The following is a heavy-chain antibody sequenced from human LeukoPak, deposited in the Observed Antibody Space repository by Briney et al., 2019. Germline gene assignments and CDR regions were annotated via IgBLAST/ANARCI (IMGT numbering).Heavy chain of an antibody. J-gene: IGHJ5*02. Sequence: GGSLRLSCAASGFTFSSYPMSWVRQAPGKGLEGVSAISGSGAGTYYADSVKGRFTISRDNSKNTLYLQMNSLRAEDTAVYYCAKFLRSSWSLGSWFDPWGQGTLVTVSS. D-gene: IGHD6-13*01. CDR1: GFTFSSYP. V-gene: IGHV3-23*01. CDR2: ISGSGAGT. CDR3: AKFLRSSWSLGSWFDP.